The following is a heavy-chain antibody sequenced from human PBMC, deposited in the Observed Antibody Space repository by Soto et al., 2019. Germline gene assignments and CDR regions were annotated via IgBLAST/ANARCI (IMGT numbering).Heavy chain of an antibody. CDR1: GGSVSYGSDY. J-gene: IGHJ6*02. Sequence: SETLSLTCTVSGGSVSYGSDYWSWIRQPPGKGLEWIGYVFYTGTTNYNPSLKSRLTISMDTSKKQFSLKLSSVTAADTAVYYCARDSALGGMDVWGQGTTVTVSS. CDR3: ARDSALGGMDV. V-gene: IGHV4-61*01. CDR2: VFYTGTT. D-gene: IGHD3-16*02.